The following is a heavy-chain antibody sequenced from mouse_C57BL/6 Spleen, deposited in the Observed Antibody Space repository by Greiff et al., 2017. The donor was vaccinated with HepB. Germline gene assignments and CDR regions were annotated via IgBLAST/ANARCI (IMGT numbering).Heavy chain of an antibody. D-gene: IGHD1-2*01. CDR2: IYPGSGST. J-gene: IGHJ4*01. V-gene: IGHV1-55*01. Sequence: QVQLQHPGAELVKPGASVKMSCKASGYTFTSYWITWVKQRPGQGLEWIGDIYPGSGSTNYNEKFKSKATLTVDTSSSTAYMQLSSLTSEDSAVYYCARRDTTAPMDYWGQGTSVTVSS. CDR3: ARRDTTAPMDY. CDR1: GYTFTSYW.